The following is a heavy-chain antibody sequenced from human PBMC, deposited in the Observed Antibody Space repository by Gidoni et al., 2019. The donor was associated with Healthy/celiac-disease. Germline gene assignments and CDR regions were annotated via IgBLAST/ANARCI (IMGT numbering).Heavy chain of an antibody. D-gene: IGHD3-16*02. CDR2: IGVGSSNT. V-gene: IGHV1-58*02. Sequence: QMQLVQSGPEVQKPGTSAQVSCKASGFTFASSAMRWVRQARGQRLEWIGWIGVGSSNTNYAQKFQERVTITSDMSTSTAYLELSSLRSEDTSVYYCAAVRRMITFGGVIGYLDYWGQGTRVTVSS. J-gene: IGHJ4*02. CDR3: AAVRRMITFGGVIGYLDY. CDR1: GFTFASSA.